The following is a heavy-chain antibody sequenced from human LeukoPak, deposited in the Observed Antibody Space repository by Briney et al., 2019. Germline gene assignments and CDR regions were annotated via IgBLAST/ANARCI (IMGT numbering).Heavy chain of an antibody. CDR1: GGSISSSSYY. CDR3: ARHANGGRIYFDY. V-gene: IGHV4-39*01. Sequence: SETLSLTCTVSGGSISSSSYYWGWIRQPPGKGLEWIGSIYSSGSTYYNPSLQSRLTISVDTSKNQFSLKLSSVTAADTAVYYCARHANGGRIYFDYWGQGTLVTVSS. D-gene: IGHD7-27*01. CDR2: IYSSGST. J-gene: IGHJ4*02.